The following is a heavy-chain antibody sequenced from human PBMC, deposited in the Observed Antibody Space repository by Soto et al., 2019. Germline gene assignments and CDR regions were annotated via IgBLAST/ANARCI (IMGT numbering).Heavy chain of an antibody. Sequence: QVQLVESGGGVVQPGRSLRLSCAASGFTFSSYGMHWVRQAPGKGLEWVAVIWYDGSNKYYADSVKGRFTISRDNSKNTLYLQMNILRAEDTAVYYCARGDRSGLHFDYWGQGTLVTVSS. D-gene: IGHD2-15*01. CDR1: GFTFSSYG. CDR3: ARGDRSGLHFDY. J-gene: IGHJ4*02. CDR2: IWYDGSNK. V-gene: IGHV3-33*01.